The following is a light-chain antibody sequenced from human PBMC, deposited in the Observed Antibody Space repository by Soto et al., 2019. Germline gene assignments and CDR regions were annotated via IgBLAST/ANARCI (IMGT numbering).Light chain of an antibody. J-gene: IGLJ1*01. CDR2: EVS. CDR3: SLYISGSTYV. CDR1: SSDLGSYNR. V-gene: IGLV2-18*01. Sequence: QSALTQPPSVSGSPGQSVTISCTGTSSDLGSYNRVSWYQQPPGTAPKLMIYEVSNRPSGVPDRFSGSKSGTTASLTISGLQPEDEGDYYCSLYISGSTYVFGTGTKLTVL.